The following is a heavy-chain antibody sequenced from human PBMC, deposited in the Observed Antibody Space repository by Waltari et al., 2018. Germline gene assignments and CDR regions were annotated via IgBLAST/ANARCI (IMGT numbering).Heavy chain of an antibody. CDR2: ISAYNGNT. V-gene: IGHV1-18*04. CDR3: ARWSIFYDSSGYRLVDY. J-gene: IGHJ4*02. CDR1: GYTFTSYG. D-gene: IGHD3-22*01. Sequence: QVQLVQSGAEVKKPGASVKVSCKASGYTFTSYGISWVRQAPGQGLEWMGWISAYNGNTNYAQKLQGRVTMTTDTSTSTAYMELRSLRSDDTAVYYCARWSIFYDSSGYRLVDYWGQGTLVTISS.